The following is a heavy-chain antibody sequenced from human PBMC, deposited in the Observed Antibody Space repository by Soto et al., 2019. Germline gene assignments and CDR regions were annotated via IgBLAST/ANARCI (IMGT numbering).Heavy chain of an antibody. Sequence: SETLSLTCAVSGGSISSSNWWSWVLQPPGKGLEWIGEINHSGSTNYHPSLKSRLLISVDKSKNQFSLKLRPVTAADTAVYYCARATGSPVREGWFDPWGQGTLVTVSS. J-gene: IGHJ5*02. CDR3: ARATGSPVREGWFDP. CDR2: INHSGST. V-gene: IGHV4-4*02. CDR1: GGSISSSNW. D-gene: IGHD1-1*01.